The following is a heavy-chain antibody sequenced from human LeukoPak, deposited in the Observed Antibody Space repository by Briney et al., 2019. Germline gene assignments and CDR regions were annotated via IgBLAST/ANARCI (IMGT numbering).Heavy chain of an antibody. CDR1: LGSISSSSYY. CDR2: IYYSGST. CDR3: ARGLSGGYSGYDPFDY. V-gene: IGHV4-39*07. J-gene: IGHJ4*02. D-gene: IGHD5-12*01. Sequence: PSETLSLTCTASLGSISSSSYYWGWIRQPPGKGLEWIGSIYYSGSTYYNPSLKSRVTISVDTSKNQCSLKLSSLTAADTAVYYCARGLSGGYSGYDPFDYWGQGTLVTVSS.